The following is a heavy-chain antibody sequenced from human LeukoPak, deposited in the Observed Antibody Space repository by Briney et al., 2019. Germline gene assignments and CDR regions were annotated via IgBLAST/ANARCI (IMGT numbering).Heavy chain of an antibody. Sequence: KPSETLSLTCTVSGGSISSYYWSWIRQPPGKGLEWIAYISDIGSINYNPSLKSRVTISLDTSKNQFSLKPSSVTAADTAVYYCAGHHPRNTVDFWGQGTLVTVSS. D-gene: IGHD2/OR15-2a*01. J-gene: IGHJ4*02. V-gene: IGHV4-59*08. CDR1: GGSISSYY. CDR2: ISDIGSI. CDR3: AGHHPRNTVDF.